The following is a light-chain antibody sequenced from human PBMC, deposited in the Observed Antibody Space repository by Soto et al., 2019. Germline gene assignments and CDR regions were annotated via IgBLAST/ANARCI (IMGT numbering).Light chain of an antibody. CDR2: EVA. Sequence: QSALTQPPSASGSPGQSVTISCTGTSSDVGGYDLVSWYQQHPGKAPKLILYEVAKRPSGVPARFYGSKSGNTASLTVSGLQADDESDYYCSSFAGNNNLFGGGTKLTVL. CDR1: SSDVGGYDL. V-gene: IGLV2-8*01. J-gene: IGLJ2*01. CDR3: SSFAGNNNL.